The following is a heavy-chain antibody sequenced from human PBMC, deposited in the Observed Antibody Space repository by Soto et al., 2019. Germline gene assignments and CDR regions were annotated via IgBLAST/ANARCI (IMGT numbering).Heavy chain of an antibody. Sequence: PGGSLRLSCTASGFTFGDYAMSWVRQAPGKGLEWVGFIRSKAYGGTTEYAASVKGRFTISRDDSKSIAYLQMNSLKTEDTAVYYCTRENGFWSRYLYYYYGMDVWGQGTTVTVSS. V-gene: IGHV3-49*04. CDR1: GFTFGDYA. D-gene: IGHD3-3*01. CDR2: IRSKAYGGTT. CDR3: TRENGFWSRYLYYYYGMDV. J-gene: IGHJ6*02.